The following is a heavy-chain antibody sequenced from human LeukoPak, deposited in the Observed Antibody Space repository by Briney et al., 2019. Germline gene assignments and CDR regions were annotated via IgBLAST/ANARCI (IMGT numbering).Heavy chain of an antibody. CDR2: ISGSGGST. V-gene: IGHV3-23*01. CDR3: ARDSKSGYDFSRGYSYGYLIDY. J-gene: IGHJ4*02. D-gene: IGHD5-18*01. Sequence: PGGSLRLSCAASGFTFSSYAMSWVRQAPGKGLEWVSAISGSGGSTYYADSVKGRFTISRDNSKNTLYLQMNSLRAEDTAVYYCARDSKSGYDFSRGYSYGYLIDYWGQGTLVTVSS. CDR1: GFTFSSYA.